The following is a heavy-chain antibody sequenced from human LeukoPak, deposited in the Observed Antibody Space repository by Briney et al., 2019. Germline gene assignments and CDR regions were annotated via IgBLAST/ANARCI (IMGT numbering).Heavy chain of an antibody. CDR1: GYTFTAYY. Sequence: ASVKVSCKASGYTFTAYYMHWVRQAPGQGLEWMGWINPKSGGTNYPQKFQGRVTMTRDTSISTAYMELSRLRSDDTAVYYCARDHGTTGTPRRWGQGTLVTVSS. V-gene: IGHV1-2*02. J-gene: IGHJ4*02. CDR3: ARDHGTTGTPRR. CDR2: INPKSGGT. D-gene: IGHD1-1*01.